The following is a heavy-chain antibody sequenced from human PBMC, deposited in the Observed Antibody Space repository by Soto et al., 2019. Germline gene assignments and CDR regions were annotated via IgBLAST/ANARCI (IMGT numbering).Heavy chain of an antibody. D-gene: IGHD3-3*01. CDR3: ARQSAYYDFWSGYSHQKNWFDP. J-gene: IGHJ5*02. CDR1: GGSISSYY. CDR2: IYYSGST. Sequence: QVQLQESGPGLVKPSETLSLTCTVSGGSISSYYWSWIRQPPGKGLEWIGYIYYSGSTNYNPSLKSRVTISVDTSKNQFSLKLSSVTAADTAVYYCARQSAYYDFWSGYSHQKNWFDPWGQGTLVTVSS. V-gene: IGHV4-59*08.